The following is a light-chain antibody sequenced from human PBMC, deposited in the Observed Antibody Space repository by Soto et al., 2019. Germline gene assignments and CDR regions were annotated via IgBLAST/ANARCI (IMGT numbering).Light chain of an antibody. CDR2: GAS. V-gene: IGKV3-15*01. CDR1: QSISNH. CDR3: QQYHGWPWT. J-gene: IGKJ1*01. Sequence: EIVMTQSPATLSVSPGEGATLSCRASQSISNHLAWFQQKPGQAPRLLITGASTRVTGIPARFSGSGSGTECTLTISSLQSEDFAVYYCQQYHGWPWTFGQGTKVEIK.